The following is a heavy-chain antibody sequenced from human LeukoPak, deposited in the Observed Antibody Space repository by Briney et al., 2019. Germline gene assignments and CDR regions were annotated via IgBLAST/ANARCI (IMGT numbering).Heavy chain of an antibody. Sequence: LPGGSLRLSCVASGFTFGDVVMSWVRQAPGKGLEWVSAISYNGASTDYADSVKGRFAISRDNSKNTLYLQMNSLSAEDTAVYYCARRTGGTKDYWGQGTQVTVSS. CDR3: ARRTGGTKDY. CDR1: GFTFGDVV. V-gene: IGHV3-23*01. CDR2: ISYNGAST. J-gene: IGHJ4*02. D-gene: IGHD7-27*01.